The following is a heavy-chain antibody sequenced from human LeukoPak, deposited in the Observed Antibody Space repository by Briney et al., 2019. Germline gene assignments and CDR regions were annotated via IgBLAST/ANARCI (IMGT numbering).Heavy chain of an antibody. CDR3: ATRREVQGVYQGYWFDP. J-gene: IGHJ5*02. CDR2: FDPEDGET. D-gene: IGHD3-10*01. V-gene: IGHV1-24*01. Sequence: GAPVKVSCKVSGYTLTELSMHWVRQAPGKGLEWMGGFDPEDGETIYAQKFQGRVTMTEDTSTDTAYVELSSLRSEDTAVYYCATRREVQGVYQGYWFDPWGQGTLVTVSS. CDR1: GYTLTELS.